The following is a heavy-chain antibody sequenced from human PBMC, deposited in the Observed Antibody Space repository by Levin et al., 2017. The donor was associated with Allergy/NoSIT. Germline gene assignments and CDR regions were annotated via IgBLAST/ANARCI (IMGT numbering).Heavy chain of an antibody. V-gene: IGHV1-2*02. CDR3: AREVWQGKRRTYFFDY. CDR1: GYTFTGYY. Sequence: GASVKVSCKASGYTFTGYYMHWVRQAPGQGLEWMGWINPNSGGTNYAQKFQGRVTMTRDTSISTAYMELSRLRSDDTAVYYCAREVWQGKRRTYFFDYWGQGTLVTVSS. D-gene: IGHD3-16*01. CDR2: INPNSGGT. J-gene: IGHJ4*02.